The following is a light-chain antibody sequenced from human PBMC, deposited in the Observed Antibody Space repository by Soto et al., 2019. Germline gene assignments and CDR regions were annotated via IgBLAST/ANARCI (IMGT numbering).Light chain of an antibody. V-gene: IGKV1-5*03. J-gene: IGKJ2*01. CDR1: QSINSW. CDR2: KAS. Sequence: DIQMTQSPSTLSASVGDRVTITCRASQSINSWLAWYQQKPGKAPKLLIYKASSLQSGVPSRFSSSGSGTEFTLTISSLQPDDFATYYCQQYTTYPYTFGQGTKLEIK. CDR3: QQYTTYPYT.